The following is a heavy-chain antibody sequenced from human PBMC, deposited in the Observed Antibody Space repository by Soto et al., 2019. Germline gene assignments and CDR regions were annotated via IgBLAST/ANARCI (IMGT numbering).Heavy chain of an antibody. Sequence: EVQVVESGGGLVQPGGSLRLSCAASGFTLSTYWMTWVRQAPGKGLEWVANIKQDGSEKYYVDSVKGRFTVSRDNAKNSLYLQMNSLRTEDTAVYYCGTADRGTAGCGTVQWGQGTLVTVSS. CDR3: GTADRGTAGCGTVQ. V-gene: IGHV3-7*01. CDR1: GFTLSTYW. CDR2: IKQDGSEK. D-gene: IGHD6-13*01. J-gene: IGHJ4*02.